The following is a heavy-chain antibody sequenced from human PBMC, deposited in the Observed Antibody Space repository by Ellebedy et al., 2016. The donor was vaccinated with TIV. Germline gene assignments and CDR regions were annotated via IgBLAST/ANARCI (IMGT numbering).Heavy chain of an antibody. CDR3: SSYYYHSGSYRNAFDI. V-gene: IGHV3-30*03. CDR1: GFTFSTYG. Sequence: GGSLRLXXAASGFTFSTYGMHWVRQAPGKGLEWVAVISYDESKKYYTDSVKGRFTISRDNSKNTLYLQMNSLRAEDTAVNYCSSYYYHSGSYRNAFDIWGQGTMVTVSP. D-gene: IGHD3-10*01. J-gene: IGHJ3*02. CDR2: ISYDESKK.